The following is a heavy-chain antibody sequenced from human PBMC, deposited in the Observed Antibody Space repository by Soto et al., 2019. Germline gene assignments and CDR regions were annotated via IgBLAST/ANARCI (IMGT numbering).Heavy chain of an antibody. CDR3: AKKPPSSIQGWAFGMDV. Sequence: EVQLVETGGGLIQPGGSLRLSCLASGFTVTSNYMIWVRQPPGKGLKWVSTTFTDGSTHYSDSVKGRFSVSQDISNNTIYLPINTLRVEDTAIYYCAKKPPSSIQGWAFGMDVWGQGTTVSVSS. J-gene: IGHJ6*02. CDR2: TFTDGST. CDR1: GFTVTSNY. D-gene: IGHD1-26*01. V-gene: IGHV3-53*02.